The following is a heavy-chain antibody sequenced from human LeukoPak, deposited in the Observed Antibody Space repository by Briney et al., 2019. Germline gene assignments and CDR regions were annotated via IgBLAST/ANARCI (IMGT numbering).Heavy chain of an antibody. D-gene: IGHD3-22*01. CDR2: IKSKTDGATT. Sequence: GGSLRLSCAASGFTFSNAWMSWVRQAPGKGLEWVGRIKSKTDGATTDYAAPVKGRFTISRDDSKNTLYLQMNSLKTEDTAVYYCTTDPHYYDSSGYFLPPLSGGQGTLVTVSS. CDR3: TTDPHYYDSSGYFLPPLS. V-gene: IGHV3-15*01. CDR1: GFTFSNAW. J-gene: IGHJ4*02.